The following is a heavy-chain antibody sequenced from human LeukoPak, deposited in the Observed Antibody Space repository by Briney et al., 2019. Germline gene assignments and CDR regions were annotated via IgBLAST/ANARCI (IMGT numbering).Heavy chain of an antibody. J-gene: IGHJ3*02. CDR2: INHSGST. D-gene: IGHD2-2*02. V-gene: IGHV4-34*01. CDR3: ARQYPLTFLDAFDI. Sequence: KSSETLSLTCAVYGGSFSGYYWSWIRQPPGKGLEWIGEINHSGSTNYNPPLESRVTISVDTSKNQFSLKLSSVTAADTAVYYCARQYPLTFLDAFDIWGQGTMVTVSS. CDR1: GGSFSGYY.